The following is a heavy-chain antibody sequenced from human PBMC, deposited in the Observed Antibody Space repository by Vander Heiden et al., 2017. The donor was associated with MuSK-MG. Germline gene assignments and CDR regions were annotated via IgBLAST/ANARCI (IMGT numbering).Heavy chain of an antibody. J-gene: IGHJ2*01. CDR1: GAPISGYY. Sequence: VPLQASGPCLVKPSETLSLTCTVSGAPISGYYWTWIRQPAGQGLEWIGRIYTRQNYHPPHDSRGYMSVDTPKNQFSLKLSDVNAPDPPIDYCERGRCCRITCYNRYYDLWCGG. D-gene: IGHD2-2*02. CDR3: ERGRCCRITCYNRYYDL. V-gene: IGHV4-4*07. CDR2: IYTRQ.